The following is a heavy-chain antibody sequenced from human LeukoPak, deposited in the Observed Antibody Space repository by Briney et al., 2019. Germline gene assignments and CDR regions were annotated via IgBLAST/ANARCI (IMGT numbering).Heavy chain of an antibody. D-gene: IGHD6-13*01. CDR3: ARMAAAGTWNFDY. J-gene: IGHJ4*02. CDR2: IYYSGST. Sequence: SETLSLTCTVSGGSISSGGYYWSWIRQHPGKGLEWIRYIYYSGSTYYNPSLKSRVTISVDTSKNQFSLKLSSVTAADTAVYYCARMAAAGTWNFDYWGQGTLVTVSS. CDR1: GGSISSGGYY. V-gene: IGHV4-31*03.